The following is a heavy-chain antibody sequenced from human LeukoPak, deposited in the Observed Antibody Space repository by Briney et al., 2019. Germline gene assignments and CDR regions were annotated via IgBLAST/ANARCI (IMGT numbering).Heavy chain of an antibody. CDR3: ARGGLDYYGSGRPSYPYYFDY. J-gene: IGHJ4*02. CDR2: IYTSGST. CDR1: GGSISSGSYY. V-gene: IGHV4-61*02. Sequence: PSETLSLTCTVSGGSISSGSYYWSWIRQPAGKGLEWIGRIYTSGSTNYNPSLKSRVTISVDTSKNQFSLKLSSVTAADTAVYYCARGGLDYYGSGRPSYPYYFDYWGQGTLVTVSS. D-gene: IGHD3-10*01.